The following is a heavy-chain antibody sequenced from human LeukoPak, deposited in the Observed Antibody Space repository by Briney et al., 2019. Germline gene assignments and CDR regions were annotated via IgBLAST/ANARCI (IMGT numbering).Heavy chain of an antibody. CDR3: ARESRGTTNWFDP. D-gene: IGHD1-7*01. V-gene: IGHV4-31*03. J-gene: IGHJ5*02. CDR2: IYYSGST. Sequence: SETLSLTCTVSGGSISSGGYYWSWIRQHPGKGLEWIGYIYYSGSTYYNPSLKSRVTISVDTSKNQFYLKLSSVTAADTAVYYCARESRGTTNWFDPWGQGTLVTVSS. CDR1: GGSISSGGYY.